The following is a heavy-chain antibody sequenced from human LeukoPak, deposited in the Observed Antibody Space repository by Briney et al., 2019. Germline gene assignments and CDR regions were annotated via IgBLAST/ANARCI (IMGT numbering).Heavy chain of an antibody. D-gene: IGHD5-18*01. CDR3: VRGDTYDYYYYYGMDV. Sequence: AGGSLRLSCAASGFTFSNHWMHWVRQAPGKGLVWVSRISSDGRSTSYADSVKGRFTISRDNAKNTLYLQMNSLRPEDTAVYYCVRGDTYDYYYYYGMDVWGQGTTVTVSS. V-gene: IGHV3-74*01. J-gene: IGHJ6*02. CDR2: ISSDGRST. CDR1: GFTFSNHW.